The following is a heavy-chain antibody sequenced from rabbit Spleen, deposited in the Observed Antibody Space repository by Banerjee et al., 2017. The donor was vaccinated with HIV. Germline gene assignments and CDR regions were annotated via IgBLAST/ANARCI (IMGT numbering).Heavy chain of an antibody. D-gene: IGHD8-1*01. Sequence: QEQLEESGGGLVQPEGSLTLSCKASGFDFSSYDMCWVRQAPGKGLEWIASIYNSDGSTYYASWVNGRFTISKTSSTTVTLQMTSLTAADTATYFCVRDGSSNYDWLDLWGQGTLVTVS. CDR1: GFDFSSYD. CDR2: IYNSDGST. V-gene: IGHV1S47*01. J-gene: IGHJ5*01. CDR3: VRDGSSNYDWLDL.